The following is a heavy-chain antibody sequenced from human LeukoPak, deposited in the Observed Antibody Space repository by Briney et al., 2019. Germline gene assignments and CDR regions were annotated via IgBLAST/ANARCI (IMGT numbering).Heavy chain of an antibody. CDR2: ISSSSSYI. Sequence: GESLKISCAASGFTFNSYSMNWVRQAPGKGLEWVSSISSSSSYIYYADSVKGRFTISRDNAKNSLYLQMNSLRAEDTAVYYCARAEGRWLRRDNWFDPWGQGTLVTVSS. D-gene: IGHD4-23*01. CDR3: ARAEGRWLRRDNWFDP. J-gene: IGHJ5*02. V-gene: IGHV3-21*01. CDR1: GFTFNSYS.